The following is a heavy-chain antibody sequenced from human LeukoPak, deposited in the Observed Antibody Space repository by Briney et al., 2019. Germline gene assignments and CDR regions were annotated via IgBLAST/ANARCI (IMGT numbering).Heavy chain of an antibody. J-gene: IGHJ4*02. D-gene: IGHD4-23*01. CDR3: ARVHTVVTPFDS. CDR2: ISCPSSTI. Sequence: GGSLRLSCAASGFTFSSYGMSWVRQAPGKGLEWVSYISCPSSTIYYADSVKGRFTISRDNAKSSLYLQMNSLRAEDTAVYYCARVHTVVTPFDSWGQGTLVTVSS. V-gene: IGHV3-48*01. CDR1: GFTFSSYG.